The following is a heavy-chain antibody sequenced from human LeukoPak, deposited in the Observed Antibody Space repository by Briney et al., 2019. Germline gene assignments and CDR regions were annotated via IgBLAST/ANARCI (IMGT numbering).Heavy chain of an antibody. V-gene: IGHV4-59*08. CDR1: GGSMSSYY. J-gene: IGHJ4*02. Sequence: SETLSLTCTVSGGSMSSYYWSWIRQPPGKGLEWIGYIYYSGSTKYNPSLKGRVTISVDTSKNQFSLKLSSVTAADTAVYYCARGARAGYNLEPFDYWGQGTLVTVSS. CDR3: ARGARAGYNLEPFDY. D-gene: IGHD5-24*01. CDR2: IYYSGST.